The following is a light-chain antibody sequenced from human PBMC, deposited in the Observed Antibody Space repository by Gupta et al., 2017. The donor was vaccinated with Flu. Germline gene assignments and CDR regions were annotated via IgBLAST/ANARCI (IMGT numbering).Light chain of an antibody. J-gene: IGKJ4*01. Sequence: PDTLAVSPGEGATLSCRASQSVTNTLAWYQQKPRQAARLLIYGASTRATGIPARFSGSGSGTEFTLTVTSLQSEDFAVYYCQQYKSWPQTFGGGTKVEIK. CDR3: QQYKSWPQT. CDR2: GAS. CDR1: QSVTNT. V-gene: IGKV3-15*01.